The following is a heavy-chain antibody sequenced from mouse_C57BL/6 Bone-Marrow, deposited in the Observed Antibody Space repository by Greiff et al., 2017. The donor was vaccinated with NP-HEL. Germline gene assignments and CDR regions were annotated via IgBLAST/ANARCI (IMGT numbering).Heavy chain of an antibody. J-gene: IGHJ1*03. CDR2: ISDGGSYT. CDR1: GFTFSSYA. D-gene: IGHD1-1*01. CDR3: ASYYYGSSHWYFDV. V-gene: IGHV5-4*01. Sequence: EVQLVESGGGLVKPGGSLKLSCAASGFTFSSYAMSWVRQTPEKRLEWVATISDGGSYTYYPDNVKGRFTISRDNAKNNLYLQMSHLKSEDTAMYYCASYYYGSSHWYFDVWGTGTTVTVSS.